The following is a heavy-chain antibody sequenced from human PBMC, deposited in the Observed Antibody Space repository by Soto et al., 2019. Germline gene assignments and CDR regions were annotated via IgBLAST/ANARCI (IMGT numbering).Heavy chain of an antibody. CDR3: ARATTSTVHGMDV. CDR1: GFDFSYYG. Sequence: QVQLVASGGGVVQPERSLRLSCAASGFDFSYYGMYWVRQAPGKGLEWVAVIWYDGSNKDYADSAKGRFTISRDNSKNILYLQMDSLRAEDTGVYYCARATTSTVHGMDVWGQGTTVSVS. J-gene: IGHJ6*02. V-gene: IGHV3-33*01. CDR2: IWYDGSNK. D-gene: IGHD4-17*01.